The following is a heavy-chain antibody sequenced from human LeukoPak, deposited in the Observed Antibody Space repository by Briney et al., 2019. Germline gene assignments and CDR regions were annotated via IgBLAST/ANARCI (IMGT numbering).Heavy chain of an antibody. V-gene: IGHV3-21*01. CDR2: ISRSEGFI. J-gene: IGHJ6*02. CDR3: ARVRDGMDV. Sequence: PGGSLRLSCVASGVTFSGYPMNWLRQAPGKGLEWVSSISRSEGFIYYADSVKGRFTISRDNAKKSVYLQMNSLRVDDTAVYYCARVRDGMDVWGQGTTVTVSS. CDR1: GVTFSGYP.